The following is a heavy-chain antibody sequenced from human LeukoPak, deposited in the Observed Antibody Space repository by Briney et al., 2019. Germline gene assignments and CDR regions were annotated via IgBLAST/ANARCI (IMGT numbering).Heavy chain of an antibody. Sequence: ASVKVSCKASGYTFTSYDINWVRQATGQGLEWMGWMNPNSGNTGYAQKFQGRVTMTRNTSISTASMELSSLRSEDRAVYYCAREPNHDYGGNNWLDPWGQGTLVTVSS. D-gene: IGHD4-23*01. CDR2: MNPNSGNT. CDR1: GYTFTSYD. J-gene: IGHJ5*02. V-gene: IGHV1-8*01. CDR3: AREPNHDYGGNNWLDP.